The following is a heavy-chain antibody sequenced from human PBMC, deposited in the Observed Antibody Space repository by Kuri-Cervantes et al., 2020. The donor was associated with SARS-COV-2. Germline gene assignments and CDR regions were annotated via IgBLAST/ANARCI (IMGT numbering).Heavy chain of an antibody. CDR1: GFTFSSYG. CDR3: AKPQRITIFGVVIMVDAFDI. Sequence: GGSLRLSCVASGFTFSSYGMHWVRQAPGKGLEWVAVISYDESNIYYADSVKGRFTISRDNAKNSLYLQMNSLRAEDTAVYYCAKPQRITIFGVVIMVDAFDIWGQGTMVTVSS. D-gene: IGHD3-3*01. V-gene: IGHV3-30*18. J-gene: IGHJ3*02. CDR2: ISYDESNI.